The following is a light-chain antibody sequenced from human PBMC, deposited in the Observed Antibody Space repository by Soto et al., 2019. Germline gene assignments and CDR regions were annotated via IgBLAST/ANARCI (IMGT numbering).Light chain of an antibody. Sequence: EIVMTQSPDTLSVSPGETATLSCRASQSVSSNLAWYQQKPGQAPRLLISDASTRAAGLPVRFSGSGSGTEFTLTISSLQSEDFAVYYCQQSNNWPKTFGQGTKVEIK. CDR1: QSVSSN. J-gene: IGKJ1*01. CDR3: QQSNNWPKT. CDR2: DAS. V-gene: IGKV3-15*01.